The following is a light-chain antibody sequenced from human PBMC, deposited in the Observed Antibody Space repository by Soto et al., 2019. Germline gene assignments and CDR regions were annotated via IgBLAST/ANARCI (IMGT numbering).Light chain of an antibody. CDR3: QQYYRSSIT. J-gene: IGKJ5*01. Sequence: DIQMTQSPSSVSASVGDRVTITCRASQGISSWLAWYQQKPGKAPKLLIYDASTLERGVPSRFSGTGSGTEFTLTISSLQPDDFATYYCQQYYRSSITFGQGTRLENK. CDR1: QGISSW. V-gene: IGKV1-5*01. CDR2: DAS.